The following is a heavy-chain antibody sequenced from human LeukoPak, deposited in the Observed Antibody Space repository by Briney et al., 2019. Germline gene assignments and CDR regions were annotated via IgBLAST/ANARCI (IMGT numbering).Heavy chain of an antibody. J-gene: IGHJ6*02. D-gene: IGHD2-2*01. CDR3: ARRPAIFMDGVYYYSMDV. CDR1: FSNYG. V-gene: IGHV3-23*01. CDR2: VSASADST. Sequence: GGSLRLSCEGSFSNYGMHWVRQAPGKGLEWVSAVSASADSTYYADSVKGRFIISRDNSKNTLFLQMNSLRAEDTAVYYCARRPAIFMDGVYYYSMDVWGQGTTVTVSS.